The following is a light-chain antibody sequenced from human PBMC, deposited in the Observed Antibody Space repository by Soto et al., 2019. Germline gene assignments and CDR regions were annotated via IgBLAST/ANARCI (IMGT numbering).Light chain of an antibody. Sequence: EIVLTQSPATLSLSPGERAALSCRASQIVSTYLAWYQQKPGQAPRLFIYDASNRATGIPARFSGSGSGTDFTLTISSLEPEDFAVYYCQQRSKWPITFGQGTRLEI. CDR1: QIVSTY. CDR3: QQRSKWPIT. V-gene: IGKV3-11*01. CDR2: DAS. J-gene: IGKJ5*01.